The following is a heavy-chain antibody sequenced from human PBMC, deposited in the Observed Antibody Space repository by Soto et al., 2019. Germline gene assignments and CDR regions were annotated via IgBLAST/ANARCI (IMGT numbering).Heavy chain of an antibody. CDR1: GLTFSRIW. Sequence: EVQLVESGGTLVEPGGSLRLSCAASGLTFSRIWMNWVRQAPGKGLEWVGRIKAKTEGGTTDYAAPVQGRFTISRDDSKNTLYLHMNSLKIEDTAVYYCTTDGRGSLDPAPRGGQGTLVTVSS. J-gene: IGHJ4*02. D-gene: IGHD5-18*01. CDR2: IKAKTEGGTT. V-gene: IGHV3-15*07. CDR3: TTDGRGSLDPAPR.